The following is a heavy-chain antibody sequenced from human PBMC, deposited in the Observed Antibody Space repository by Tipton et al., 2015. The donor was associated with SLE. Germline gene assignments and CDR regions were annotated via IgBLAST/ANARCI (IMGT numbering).Heavy chain of an antibody. J-gene: IGHJ4*02. CDR2: ISGSGGST. CDR1: GFTFSSYA. CDR3: ARDLRDWVGATRQGFDY. V-gene: IGHV3-23*01. Sequence: SLRLSCAASGFTFSSYAMSWVRQAPGKGLEWVSAISGSGGSTYYADSVKGRFTISRDNSKNTLYLQMNSLRAEDTAVYYCARDLRDWVGATRQGFDYWGQGTLVTVSS. D-gene: IGHD1-26*01.